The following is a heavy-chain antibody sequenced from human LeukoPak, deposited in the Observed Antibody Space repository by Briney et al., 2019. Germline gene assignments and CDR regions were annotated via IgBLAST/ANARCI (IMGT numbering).Heavy chain of an antibody. J-gene: IGHJ3*02. V-gene: IGHV4-4*07. CDR2: IYTSGST. Sequence: SETLSLTCTVSGGSISSYYWSWIRQPAGKGLEWIGRIYTSGSTNYNPSLKSRVTMSVDTSKNQFSLKLSSVTAADTAVYYCARVFAVWPLTGYYVGAFDIWGQGTMATVSS. CDR3: ARVFAVWPLTGYYVGAFDI. CDR1: GGSISSYY. D-gene: IGHD3-9*01.